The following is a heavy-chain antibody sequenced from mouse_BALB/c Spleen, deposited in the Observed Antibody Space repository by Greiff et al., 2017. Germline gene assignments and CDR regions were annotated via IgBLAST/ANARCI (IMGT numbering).Heavy chain of an antibody. CDR2: IDPSDSET. J-gene: IGHJ2*01. V-gene: IGHV1S126*01. CDR1: GYSFTSYW. D-gene: IGHD1-1*01. Sequence: VQLQQSGPQLVRPGASVKISCKASGYSFTSYWMHWVKQRPGQGLEWIGMIDPSDSETRLNQKFKDKATLTVDKSSSTAYMQLSSPTSEDSAVYFDARGGYYGPFYFDDWGQGTTLTVSS. CDR3: ARGGYYGPFYFDD.